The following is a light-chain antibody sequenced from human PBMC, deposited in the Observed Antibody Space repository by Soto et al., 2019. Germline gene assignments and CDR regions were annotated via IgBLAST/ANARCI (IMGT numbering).Light chain of an antibody. V-gene: IGLV2-8*01. Sequence: QSVLTQPPSASGSPGQSVTISCTGTSSDVGGYDYVSWYQQHPGEAPKLMIYEVSKRPSGVPDRFSGSKSGNTASLTVSGLQAEDEADYYCSSYAGTKNLLFGGGTKVTVL. CDR1: SSDVGGYDY. CDR2: EVS. CDR3: SSYAGTKNLL. J-gene: IGLJ2*01.